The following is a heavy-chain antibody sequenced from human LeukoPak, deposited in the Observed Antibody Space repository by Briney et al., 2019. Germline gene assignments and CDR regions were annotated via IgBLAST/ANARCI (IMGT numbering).Heavy chain of an antibody. CDR3: ARWAGYCSGGSCYSGDY. D-gene: IGHD2-15*01. CDR2: IYYSGST. J-gene: IGHJ4*02. V-gene: IGHV4-39*07. CDR1: GGSISSSSYY. Sequence: SETLPLTCTVSGGSISSSSYYWGWIRQPPGKGLEWIGSIYYSGSTYYNPSLKSRVTISVDTSKNQFSLKLSSVTAADTAVYYCARWAGYCSGGSCYSGDYWGQGTLVTVSS.